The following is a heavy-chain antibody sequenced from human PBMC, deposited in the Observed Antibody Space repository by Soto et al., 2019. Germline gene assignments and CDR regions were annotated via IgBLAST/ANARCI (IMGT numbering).Heavy chain of an antibody. CDR3: ARAAQGIVVVVAAINEGWFDP. CDR1: GFTFSSYG. D-gene: IGHD2-15*01. Sequence: GGSLRLSCAASGFTFSSYGMHWVRQAPGKGLEWVSVIWYDGSNKYYADSVKSRVTMTTDTSKSTANMALRSLRSDDTAVYYCARAAQGIVVVVAAINEGWFDPWGQGTLVTVSS. J-gene: IGHJ5*02. CDR2: IWYDGSNK. V-gene: IGHV3-33*01.